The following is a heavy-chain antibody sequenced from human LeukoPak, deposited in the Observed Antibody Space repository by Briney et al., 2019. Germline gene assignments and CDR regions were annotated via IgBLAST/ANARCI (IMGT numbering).Heavy chain of an antibody. J-gene: IGHJ4*02. V-gene: IGHV3-30*18. CDR1: GFTFSSYG. CDR3: AKAYYDSSGYYSEDYFDY. CDR2: ISYDGSNK. Sequence: GRSLRLSCAASGFTFSSYGMHWVRQAPGKGLEWVAVISYDGSNKYYADSVKGRFTISRDNSKNTLYLQMNSLRAEDTAVYYCAKAYYDSSGYYSEDYFDYWGQGTLVTVSS. D-gene: IGHD3-22*01.